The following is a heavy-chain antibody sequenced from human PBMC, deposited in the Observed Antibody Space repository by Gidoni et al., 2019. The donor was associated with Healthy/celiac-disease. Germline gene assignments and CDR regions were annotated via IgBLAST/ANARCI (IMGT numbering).Heavy chain of an antibody. CDR1: GFTFSSYG. V-gene: IGHV3-33*01. Sequence: HVQLVESGGGVVQPGRSLRLSCSASGFTFSSYGMHWVRQAPGKRLEWVAVIWYDGRNKYYADSVKGRFTISRDNSKNTLYLQMNSLRAEDTAVYYCARELNWGFDLWGRGTLVTVSS. J-gene: IGHJ2*01. D-gene: IGHD7-27*01. CDR2: IWYDGRNK. CDR3: ARELNWGFDL.